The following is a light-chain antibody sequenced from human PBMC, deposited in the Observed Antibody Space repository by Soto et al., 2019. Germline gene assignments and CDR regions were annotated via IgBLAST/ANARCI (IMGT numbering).Light chain of an antibody. J-gene: IGLJ1*01. CDR3: SSCATSSTLHV. CDR2: DVS. Sequence: QSALTQPASVSGSPGQSITISCTGASSDVGGYNYVSWYQQHPGKAPKLIIYDVSNRPSGVSDRFSGSKSGNTASLTISGLQTEDEADYFCSSCATSSTLHVFGTGTKV. V-gene: IGLV2-14*03. CDR1: SSDVGGYNY.